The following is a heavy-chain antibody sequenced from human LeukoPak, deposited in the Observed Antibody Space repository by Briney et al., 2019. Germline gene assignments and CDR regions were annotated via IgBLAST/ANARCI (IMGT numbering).Heavy chain of an antibody. CDR1: GFTFSSYS. CDR3: AKDSSSGYSDY. D-gene: IGHD3-22*01. V-gene: IGHV3-21*01. Sequence: GGSLRLSCAASGFTFSSYSMNWVRQAPGKGLEWVSSISSSSSYIYYADSVKGRFTISRDNAKNSLYLQMDSLRAEDTAVYYCAKDSSSGYSDYWGQGTLVTVSS. CDR2: ISSSSSYI. J-gene: IGHJ4*02.